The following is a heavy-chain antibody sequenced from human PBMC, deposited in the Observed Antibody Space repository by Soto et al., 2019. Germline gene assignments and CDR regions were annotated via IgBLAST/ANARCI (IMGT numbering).Heavy chain of an antibody. Sequence: PGESLKISCKGSGYSFTSYWIGCVRQMPGKGLEWMGIIYPGDSDTRYSPSFQGQVTISADKSISTAYLQWSSLKASDTAMYYCARHACGGDCSPLGSFDYWGQGTLVTVSS. D-gene: IGHD2-21*02. CDR2: IYPGDSDT. J-gene: IGHJ4*02. CDR1: GYSFTSYW. CDR3: ARHACGGDCSPLGSFDY. V-gene: IGHV5-51*01.